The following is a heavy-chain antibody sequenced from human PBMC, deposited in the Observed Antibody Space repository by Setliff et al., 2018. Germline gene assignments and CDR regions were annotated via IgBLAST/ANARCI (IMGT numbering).Heavy chain of an antibody. J-gene: IGHJ4*02. CDR2: ISGYSGNT. Sequence: ASVKVSCKTSGYTFISYGLSWMRQAPGQGLEWMGWISGYSGNTEYAQNLQGRVTMTMDTSTSTAYMELRSLTSDDTAAYYCARVPRLEWLLPTFDSWGQGTLVTVSS. CDR3: ARVPRLEWLLPTFDS. CDR1: GYTFISYG. V-gene: IGHV1-18*01. D-gene: IGHD3-3*01.